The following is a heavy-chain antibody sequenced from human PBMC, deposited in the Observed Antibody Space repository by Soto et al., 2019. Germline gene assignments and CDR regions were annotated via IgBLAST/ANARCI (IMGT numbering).Heavy chain of an antibody. CDR3: MRVYFDPRNSGPSCYCAFDL. V-gene: IGHV4-39*01. J-gene: IGHJ3*01. CDR2: IHYSGTT. D-gene: IGHD2-2*01. CDR1: SGLMSSSGYH. Sequence: SETLSLTCTVSSGLMSSSGYHWGWIRQPPGKGLEWIGTIHYSGTTHYSPSLRSRVIVSEDTSRNQFSLELSSVTAADTAVYYCMRVYFDPRNSGPSCYCAFDLWGQGTMVTVSS.